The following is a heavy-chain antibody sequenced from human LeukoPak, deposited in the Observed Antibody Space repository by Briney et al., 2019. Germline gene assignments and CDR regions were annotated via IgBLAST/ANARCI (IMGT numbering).Heavy chain of an antibody. CDR2: IHYSGST. V-gene: IGHV4-61*01. CDR3: TRTGSTGGY. CDR1: GGSVSGGNYY. Sequence: SETLSLTCTVSGGSVSGGNYYCIWIRQSPGKGLEWIGYIHYSGSTVYNPSLKSRVTMSIDTSKNQFSLNLSSATAADTAVYYCTRTGSTGGYWGQGTLVTVSS. D-gene: IGHD1-7*01. J-gene: IGHJ4*02.